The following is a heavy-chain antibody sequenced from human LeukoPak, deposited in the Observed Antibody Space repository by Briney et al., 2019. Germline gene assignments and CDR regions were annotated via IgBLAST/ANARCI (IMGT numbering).Heavy chain of an antibody. V-gene: IGHV4-59*01. D-gene: IGHD3-22*01. Sequence: SETLSPTCSVSGGSLSSYYWSWIRQPPGKGLEWIGYIYYSGSTHYNPSLKSRVTISLDTSMNQFSLRLTSVTAADTAVYYCAREGYYYDGSGFYPTYFDYWSQGTLVTVSS. CDR2: IYYSGST. CDR1: GGSLSSYY. CDR3: AREGYYYDGSGFYPTYFDY. J-gene: IGHJ4*02.